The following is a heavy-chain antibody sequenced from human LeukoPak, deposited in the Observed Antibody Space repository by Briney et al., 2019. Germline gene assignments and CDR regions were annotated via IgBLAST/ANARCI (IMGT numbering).Heavy chain of an antibody. CDR2: IYRGGST. CDR3: ACPQGFSRIDY. CDR1: GFTVSSIY. Sequence: GGSLRLSCAASGFTVSSIYMSWVRQAPGKGLEWVSIIYRGGSTYYADSVKGRFTISRDNAKNTLYLQMNSLRAEDTAVYYCACPQGFSRIDYWGQGTLVTVSS. V-gene: IGHV3-53*01. J-gene: IGHJ4*02.